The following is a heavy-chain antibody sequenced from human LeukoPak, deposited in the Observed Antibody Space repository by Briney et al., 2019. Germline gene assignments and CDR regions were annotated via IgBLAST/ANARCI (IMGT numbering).Heavy chain of an antibody. CDR2: IYHSGST. CDR1: GYSISSGYY. D-gene: IGHD2-2*01. Sequence: EPSETLSLTCTVSGYSISSGYYWGWIRQPPGKGLEWIGSIYHSGSTYYNPSLKSRVTISVDTSKSQFSLKLSSVTAADTAVYYCARDAGYAADYWGQGTLVTVSS. J-gene: IGHJ4*02. CDR3: ARDAGYAADY. V-gene: IGHV4-38-2*02.